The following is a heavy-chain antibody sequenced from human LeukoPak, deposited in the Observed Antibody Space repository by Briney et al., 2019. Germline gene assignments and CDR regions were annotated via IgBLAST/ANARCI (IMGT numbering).Heavy chain of an antibody. CDR3: TKDSHASYSSGSYPVDY. V-gene: IGHV3-23*01. J-gene: IGHJ4*02. CDR1: GFTFSNYA. D-gene: IGHD3-10*01. Sequence: GGSLTLSCATSGFTFSNYAMSWVRQAPGKGLEWVSAISGRGTNTHYSDSVKGRFTISRDNSMNTVYLQMSSLRAEDTAVYYCTKDSHASYSSGSYPVDYWGQGTLVTVSS. CDR2: ISGRGTNT.